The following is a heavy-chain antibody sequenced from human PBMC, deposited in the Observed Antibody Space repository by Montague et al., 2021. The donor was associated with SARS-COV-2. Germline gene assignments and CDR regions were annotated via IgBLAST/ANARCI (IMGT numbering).Heavy chain of an antibody. V-gene: IGHV3-30-3*01. Sequence: SRRLSWAASGFPFSTFPMHWVRQAPGKGLEWVALISHDGSNKYYADSVRGRFTVSRDNSKNTLYLQTGSLRADDTAVYYCARWRVYYDSSGYAAWGRGTLVTVSS. D-gene: IGHD3-22*01. CDR1: GFPFSTFP. CDR2: ISHDGSNK. J-gene: IGHJ5*02. CDR3: ARWRVYYDSSGYAA.